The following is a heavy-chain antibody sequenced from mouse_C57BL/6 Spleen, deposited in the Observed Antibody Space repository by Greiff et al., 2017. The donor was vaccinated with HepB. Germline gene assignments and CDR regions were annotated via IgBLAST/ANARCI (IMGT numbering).Heavy chain of an antibody. V-gene: IGHV1-18*01. CDR3: ARGDYGSSFPYYFDY. CDR2: INPNNGGT. Sequence: EVKLMESGPELVKPGASVKIPCKASGYTFTDYNMDWVKQSHGKSLEWIGDINPNNGGTIYNQKFKGKATLTVDKSSSTAYMELRSLTSEDTAVYYCARGDYGSSFPYYFDYWGQGTTLTVSS. J-gene: IGHJ2*01. D-gene: IGHD1-1*01. CDR1: GYTFTDYN.